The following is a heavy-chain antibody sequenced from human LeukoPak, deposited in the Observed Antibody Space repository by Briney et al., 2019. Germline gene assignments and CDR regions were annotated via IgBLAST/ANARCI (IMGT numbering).Heavy chain of an antibody. CDR3: ARVAPKVGAAMGTGLPYY. D-gene: IGHD5-18*01. V-gene: IGHV4-59*01. J-gene: IGHJ4*02. CDR2: IYYSGST. Sequence: SETLSLTCTVSGGSISSYYWSWIRQPPGKGLEWIGYIYYSGSTNYNPSLKSRVTISVDTSKNQFSLKLSSVTAADTAVYYCARVAPKVGAAMGTGLPYYWGQGTLVTVSS. CDR1: GGSISSYY.